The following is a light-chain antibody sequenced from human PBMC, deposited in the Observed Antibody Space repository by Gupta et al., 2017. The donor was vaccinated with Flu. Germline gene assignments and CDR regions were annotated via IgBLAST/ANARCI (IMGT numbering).Light chain of an antibody. CDR2: WAS. CDR3: QQDYSTPRT. V-gene: IGKV4-1*01. Sequence: IVMTQSPDSLAVSLGERATINCKSSQNVLYSSNNKNYLAWYQQKPGQPPKLLIFWASTRESGVPDRFSGSGSGTDFTLTITSLQAEDVAVYYCQQDYSTPRTFGQGTKLEIK. J-gene: IGKJ2*01. CDR1: QNVLYSSNNKNY.